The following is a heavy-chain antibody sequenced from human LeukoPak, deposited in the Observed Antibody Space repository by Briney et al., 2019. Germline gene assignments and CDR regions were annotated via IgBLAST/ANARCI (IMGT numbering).Heavy chain of an antibody. D-gene: IGHD2-2*01. CDR2: IKQDGSET. CDR1: GFACSSSW. J-gene: IGHJ6*03. CDR3: ARRAPGYCITASCPDTYYYYYYMDV. Sequence: GGSLRLSCAASGFACSSSWMSWVRQATLKGLNWVANIKQDGSETYYVDSLKGRFTVSRDNAKNSVYLQMNNLRAEDTVVYYCARRAPGYCITASCPDTYYYYYYMDVWGKGTTVTVSS. V-gene: IGHV3-7*01.